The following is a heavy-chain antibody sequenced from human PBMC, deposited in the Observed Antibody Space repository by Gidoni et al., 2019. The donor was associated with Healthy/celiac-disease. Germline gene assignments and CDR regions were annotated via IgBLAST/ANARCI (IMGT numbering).Heavy chain of an antibody. J-gene: IGHJ3*02. CDR3: ARAWGGSPGAAFDI. CDR1: GFTFSSYS. D-gene: IGHD1-26*01. V-gene: IGHV3-21*01. CDR2: ISSSSSYI. Sequence: EVQLVESGGGLVKPGGSLRLSCAASGFTFSSYSMNWVRQAPGKGLEWVSSISSSSSYIYYADSVKGRFTISRDNAKNSLYLQMNSLRAEDTAVYYCARAWGGSPGAAFDIWGQGTMVTVSS.